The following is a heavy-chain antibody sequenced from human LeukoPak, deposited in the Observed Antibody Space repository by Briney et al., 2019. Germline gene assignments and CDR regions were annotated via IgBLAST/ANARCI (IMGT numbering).Heavy chain of an antibody. J-gene: IGHJ4*02. CDR3: ASLGFGELSY. CDR1: GGSVSSYY. D-gene: IGHD3-10*01. CDR2: IYYSGST. Sequence: PSETLSLTCTVSGGSVSSYYWSWNRQPPGKGLEWIGYIYYSGSTNYNPSLKSRVTISVDTSKNQFSLKLSSVTAADTAVYYCASLGFGELSYWGQGTLVTVSS. V-gene: IGHV4-59*02.